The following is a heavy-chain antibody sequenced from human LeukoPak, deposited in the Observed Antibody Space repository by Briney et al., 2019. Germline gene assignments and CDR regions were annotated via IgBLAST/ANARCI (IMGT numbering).Heavy chain of an antibody. Sequence: GGSLRPSCAASGFTFSNAWMNWVRQAPGKGLEWVGRIKSKTEGGTTDYAAPVKGRFTISRDDSKNTLYLQMNSLKTEDTAVYYCTTGLTLGYWGQGTLVTVSS. V-gene: IGHV3-15*01. CDR3: TTGLTLGY. D-gene: IGHD3-16*01. CDR2: IKSKTEGGTT. CDR1: GFTFSNAW. J-gene: IGHJ4*02.